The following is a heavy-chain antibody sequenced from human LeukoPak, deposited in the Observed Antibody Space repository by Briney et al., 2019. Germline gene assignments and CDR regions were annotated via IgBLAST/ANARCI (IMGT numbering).Heavy chain of an antibody. CDR3: ARGTRYGRLEATY. D-gene: IGHD4-17*01. Sequence: SETLSLTCTVSGGSISSYYWSWIRQPPGKGLEWIGYIYYSGSTNYNPSLKSRVTISVDTSKNQFSLKLSSVTAADTAVYYCARGTRYGRLEATYWGQGTLVTVSS. V-gene: IGHV4-59*01. CDR2: IYYSGST. CDR1: GGSISSYY. J-gene: IGHJ4*02.